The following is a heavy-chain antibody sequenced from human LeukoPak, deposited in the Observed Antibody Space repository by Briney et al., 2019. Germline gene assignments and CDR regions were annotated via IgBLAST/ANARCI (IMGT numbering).Heavy chain of an antibody. CDR2: IYWDDDK. V-gene: IGHV2-5*02. D-gene: IGHD6-13*01. J-gene: IGHJ4*02. Sequence: SGPTLVKPTQTLTLTCTFSGFSLSTSGVGVGWIRQPPGKALERLALIYWDDDKRYSPSLKSRLTITKDTSKNQVVLTMTNMDPVDTATYYCAHGPGSGWYAEYWGQGTLVTVSS. CDR1: GFSLSTSGVG. CDR3: AHGPGSGWYAEY.